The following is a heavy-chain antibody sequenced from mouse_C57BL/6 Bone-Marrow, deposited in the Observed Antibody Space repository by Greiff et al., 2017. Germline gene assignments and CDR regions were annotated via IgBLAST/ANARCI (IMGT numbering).Heavy chain of an antibody. V-gene: IGHV6-6*01. CDR1: GFTFSDAW. CDR2: IRNKANNHAT. Sequence: EVHLVESGGGLVQPGGSMKLSCAASGFTFSDAWMDWVRQSPEKGLEWVAEIRNKANNHATYYAEAVKGRFTISRDDSKSSVYLQMNSLRAEDTGIYYCTRMVTTSFDYWGQGTTLTVSS. D-gene: IGHD2-2*01. J-gene: IGHJ2*01. CDR3: TRMVTTSFDY.